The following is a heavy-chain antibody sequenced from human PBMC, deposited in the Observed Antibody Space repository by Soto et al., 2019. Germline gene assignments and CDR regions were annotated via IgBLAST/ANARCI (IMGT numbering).Heavy chain of an antibody. CDR3: ARHRANYVFWSGYPDY. CDR1: GGSISSSSYY. Sequence: QLQLQESGPGLVKPSETLSLTCTVSGGSISSSSYYWGWIRQPPGKGLEWIGSIYDSGSTYYNPSLKSRGTISVDPSKSQFSRKLGSVTAADTGVYYCARHRANYVFWSGYPDYWGQGTLVTVSS. J-gene: IGHJ4*02. D-gene: IGHD3-3*01. CDR2: IYDSGST. V-gene: IGHV4-39*01.